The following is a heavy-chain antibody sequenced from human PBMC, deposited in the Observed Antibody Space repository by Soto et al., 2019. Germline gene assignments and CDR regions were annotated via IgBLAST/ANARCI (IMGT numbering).Heavy chain of an antibody. CDR2: INAGNGNT. J-gene: IGHJ4*02. CDR1: GYTFTSYA. D-gene: IGHD6-19*01. Sequence: QVRLVQSGAEEKKPGASVKVSCKASGYTFTSYAMHWVRQAPGQRLEWMGWINAGNGNTKYSQKFQGRVTFTRDTSESTAYMELSSLRSEDTAVYYWARVSGWYFLDYWGQGTLVTVSS. V-gene: IGHV1-3*05. CDR3: ARVSGWYFLDY.